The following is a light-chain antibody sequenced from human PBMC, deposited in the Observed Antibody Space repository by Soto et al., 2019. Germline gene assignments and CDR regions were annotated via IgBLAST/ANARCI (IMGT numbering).Light chain of an antibody. J-gene: IGKJ1*01. V-gene: IGKV1-5*01. Sequence: DIQMTQSPSTLSASVGDRVTITCRASQSISSWLAWYQQKPGKAPKLLIYDASSLESGVPSRFSGSGSGTEFTLTISSLQPEDCATYYCLQDYNYPWTVGQGTKVDIK. CDR3: LQDYNYPWT. CDR1: QSISSW. CDR2: DAS.